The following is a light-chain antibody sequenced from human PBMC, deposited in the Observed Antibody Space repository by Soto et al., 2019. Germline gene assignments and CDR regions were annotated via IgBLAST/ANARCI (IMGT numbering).Light chain of an antibody. CDR2: DVS. J-gene: IGKJ2*01. V-gene: IGKV3-11*01. Sequence: EIVLTQSPATLPLSPGERASLSCRASQSIGSFLAWYQHKPGQAPRLLIYDVSTRATGVPARFSGSGSGANFTLTISRLELEDFAVYYCQQRSNWPPEYTFGQGTKLEIK. CDR3: QQRSNWPPEYT. CDR1: QSIGSF.